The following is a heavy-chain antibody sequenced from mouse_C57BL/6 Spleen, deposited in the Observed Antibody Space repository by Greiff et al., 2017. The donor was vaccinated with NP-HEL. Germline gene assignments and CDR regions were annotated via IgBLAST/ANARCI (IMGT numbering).Heavy chain of an antibody. Sequence: QVQLQQSGAELVKPGASVKISCKASGYAFSSYWMNWVKQRPGKGLEWIGQIYPGDGDTNYNGKFKGKATLTADKSSSTAYMQLSSLTSEDSAVYFCARSRLRGAMDYWGQGTSVTVSS. D-gene: IGHD2-4*01. J-gene: IGHJ4*01. CDR1: GYAFSSYW. CDR2: IYPGDGDT. CDR3: ARSRLRGAMDY. V-gene: IGHV1-80*01.